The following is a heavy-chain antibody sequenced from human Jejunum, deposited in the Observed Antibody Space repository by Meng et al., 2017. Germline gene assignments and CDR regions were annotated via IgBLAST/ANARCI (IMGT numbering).Heavy chain of an antibody. V-gene: IGHV4-61*08. CDR1: GGSVSSAAYY. J-gene: IGHJ4*02. CDR3: AHSSSSSSFGFDY. Sequence: QVQVQESGPGRVRPAETLSLTCTVSGGSVSSAAYYWNWIRQPPGKGLEWIGYIYYSGGTTYSPSLNSRVTISIDTAKNQVSLKVSSVTAADTAVYYCAHSSSSSSFGFDYWGQGTLVTASS. D-gene: IGHD6-6*01. CDR2: IYYSGGT.